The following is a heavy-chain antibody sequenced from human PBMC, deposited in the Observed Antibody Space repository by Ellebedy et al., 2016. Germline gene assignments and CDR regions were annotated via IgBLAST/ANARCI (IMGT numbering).Heavy chain of an antibody. Sequence: SVKVSCXASGGTFSSYAISWVRQAPGQGLEWMGGIIPIFGTANYAQKFQGRVTITADESTSTAYMELSSLRSEDTAVYYCARAYDFWSAMEVWGKGTTVTVSS. CDR3: ARAYDFWSAMEV. CDR1: GGTFSSYA. D-gene: IGHD3-3*01. CDR2: IIPIFGTA. V-gene: IGHV1-69*13. J-gene: IGHJ6*04.